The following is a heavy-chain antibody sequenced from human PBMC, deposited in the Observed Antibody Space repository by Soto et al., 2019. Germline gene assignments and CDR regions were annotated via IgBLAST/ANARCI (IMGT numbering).Heavy chain of an antibody. D-gene: IGHD6-19*01. V-gene: IGHV3-23*01. Sequence: PGGSLRLSCAASGFTFSRYAMSWVRQAPGKGLEWVSTFSGPGGGTYYADSVKGRFTISRDNSKNTLYLQMNSLRAEDTAVYYCAKDTAVAGPYGMDVWGQGTTVTVSS. J-gene: IGHJ6*02. CDR3: AKDTAVAGPYGMDV. CDR2: FSGPGGGT. CDR1: GFTFSRYA.